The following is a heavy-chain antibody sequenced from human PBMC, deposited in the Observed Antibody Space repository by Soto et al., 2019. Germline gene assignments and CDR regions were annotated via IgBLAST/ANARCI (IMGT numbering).Heavy chain of an antibody. CDR1: GFTFSSYA. CDR3: AKDLPVLRLGGYFDY. CDR2: ISGSGGNT. V-gene: IGHV3-23*01. D-gene: IGHD2-15*01. Sequence: GGSLRLSCAASGFTFSSYAMSWVRQAPGKGLEWVSAISGSGGNTYYADSVRGRFTISRDNSKSTLYLQMNSLRAEDTAVYYCAKDLPVLRLGGYFDYWGQGTLVTVSS. J-gene: IGHJ4*02.